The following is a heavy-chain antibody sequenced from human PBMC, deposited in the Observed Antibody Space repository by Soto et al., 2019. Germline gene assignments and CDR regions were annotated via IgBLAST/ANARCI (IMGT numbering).Heavy chain of an antibody. V-gene: IGHV3-23*01. Sequence: EVQLLKSGGGLVQPGGSLRLSCAASGFTFPNYVMNWVRQAPGKGLEWVSALSGSGGSTYYADSVKGRFTISRDNSKNTLYLQLNSLRAEDTAVYYCAKNPLRATIFDYWSHGTLVTVSS. J-gene: IGHJ4*01. CDR1: GFTFPNYV. CDR3: AKNPLRATIFDY. CDR2: LSGSGGST.